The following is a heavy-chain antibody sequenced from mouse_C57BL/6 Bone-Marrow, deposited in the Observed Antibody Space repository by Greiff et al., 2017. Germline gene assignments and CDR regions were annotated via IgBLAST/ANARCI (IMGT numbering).Heavy chain of an antibody. CDR3: ARRGVAPFDY. D-gene: IGHD1-1*02. Sequence: DVKLVESGGDLVKPGGSLKLSCAASGFTFSSYGMSWVRQTPDKRLEWVATISSGGSYTYYTDSVKGRFTISRDNAKNTRYLQMSSLKSEDTAMYYCARRGVAPFDYWGQGTTLTVSS. CDR1: GFTFSSYG. CDR2: ISSGGSYT. V-gene: IGHV5-6*02. J-gene: IGHJ2*01.